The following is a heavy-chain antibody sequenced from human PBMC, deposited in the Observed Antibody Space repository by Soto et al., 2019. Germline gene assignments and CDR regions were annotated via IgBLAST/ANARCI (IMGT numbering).Heavy chain of an antibody. V-gene: IGHV1-3*01. CDR2: INAGNGNT. J-gene: IGHJ5*02. CDR1: GYTVTIYA. Sequence: ASVKVSCKASGYTVTIYAMHWVRQAPGQRLEWMGWINAGNGNTKYSQKFQGRVTITRDTSASTAYMELSSLRSEDTAVYYCARASEAGPPSNWFGPWGQGTLVTVSS. CDR3: ARASEAGPPSNWFGP. D-gene: IGHD6-19*01.